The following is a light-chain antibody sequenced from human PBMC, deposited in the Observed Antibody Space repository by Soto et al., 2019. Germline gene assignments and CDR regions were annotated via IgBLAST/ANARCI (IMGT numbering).Light chain of an antibody. CDR1: SSDVGSYNF. CDR2: EVF. Sequence: QSVLTQPASVSGSPGQSITISCTGTSSDVGSYNFVSWYQQHPGKAPKLMIYEVFSRPSGVSNRFSGSKSGNTASLTISGLQAEDEADYYCSSYTTSSTLVVFGGGTQLTVL. V-gene: IGLV2-14*03. J-gene: IGLJ2*01. CDR3: SSYTTSSTLVV.